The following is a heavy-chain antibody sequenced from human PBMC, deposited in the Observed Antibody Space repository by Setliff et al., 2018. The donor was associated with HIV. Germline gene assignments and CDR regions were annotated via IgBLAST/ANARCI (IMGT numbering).Heavy chain of an antibody. D-gene: IGHD4-17*01. CDR2: IWYDGSKK. CDR1: GFTFNSYA. CDR3: AKDYYGGYGDYDFGDYFDY. V-gene: IGHV3-33*03. Sequence: GGSLRLSCAASGFTFNSYAMHWVRQAPGEGLEWVAVIWYDGSKKYYGDSVKGRFTISRDKSKNTLYLQMDSLRAEDTAAYYCAKDYYGGYGDYDFGDYFDYWGQGTLVTVSS. J-gene: IGHJ4*02.